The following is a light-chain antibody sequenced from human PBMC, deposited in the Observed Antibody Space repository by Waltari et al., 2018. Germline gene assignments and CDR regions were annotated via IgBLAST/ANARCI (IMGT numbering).Light chain of an antibody. CDR3: QQYNSYWT. CDR2: KAS. Sequence: DIQMTQSPSTLYASVGDRVTITCRASQSISSWLAWYQQKPGKAPKLLIYKASSLESGVPSRFSGSVSGTEFTLTISSLQPDDFATYYCQQYNSYWTFGQGTKVEIK. V-gene: IGKV1-5*03. J-gene: IGKJ1*01. CDR1: QSISSW.